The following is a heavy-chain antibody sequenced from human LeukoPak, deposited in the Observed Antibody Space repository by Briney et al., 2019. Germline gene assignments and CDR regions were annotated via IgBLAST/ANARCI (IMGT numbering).Heavy chain of an antibody. CDR1: GYTLTELS. V-gene: IGHV1-46*01. CDR3: ARVRGIVAAGTLYYYYYYMDV. D-gene: IGHD6-13*01. Sequence: GASVKVSCKVSGYTLTELSMHWVRQAPGQGLEWMGIINPSGGSTSYAQKFQGRVTMTRDMSTSTVYMEPSSLRSEDTAVYYCARVRGIVAAGTLYYYYYYMDVWGKGTTVTVSS. J-gene: IGHJ6*03. CDR2: INPSGGST.